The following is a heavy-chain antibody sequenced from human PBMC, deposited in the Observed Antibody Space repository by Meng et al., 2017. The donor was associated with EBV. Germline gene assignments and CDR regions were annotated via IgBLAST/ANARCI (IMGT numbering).Heavy chain of an antibody. V-gene: IGHV1-2*06. CDR1: GYIFTGYY. Sequence: QVQLVQSGAEVKKPGASVKVSCKASGYIFTGYYMHWVRQAPGQGLEWMGRINPNSGGTNYPQKFQGRVTMTRDTSISTAYMELSRLRSDDTAVYYCARVGIAVAGTGDYWGQGTLVTVSS. CDR3: ARVGIAVAGTGDY. D-gene: IGHD6-19*01. CDR2: INPNSGGT. J-gene: IGHJ4*02.